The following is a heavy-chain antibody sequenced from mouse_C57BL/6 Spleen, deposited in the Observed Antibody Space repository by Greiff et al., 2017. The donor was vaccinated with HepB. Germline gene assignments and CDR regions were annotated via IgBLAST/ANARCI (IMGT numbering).Heavy chain of an antibody. Sequence: EVQLVESEGGLVQPGSSMKLSCTASGFTFSDYYMAWVRQVPEKGLEWVANINYDGSSTYYLDSLKGRFIISRDNAKNILYLQMSSLKSEDTATYYCARVLYGYDWYFDVWGTGTTVTVSS. D-gene: IGHD2-2*01. CDR3: ARVLYGYDWYFDV. V-gene: IGHV5-16*01. CDR2: INYDGSST. CDR1: GFTFSDYY. J-gene: IGHJ1*03.